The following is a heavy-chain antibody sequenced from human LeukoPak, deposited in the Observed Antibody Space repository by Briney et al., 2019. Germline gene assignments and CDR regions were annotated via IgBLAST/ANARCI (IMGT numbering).Heavy chain of an antibody. CDR1: GGSFSGYY. Sequence: SETLSLTCAVYGGSFSGYYWSWIRQPPGKGLEWIGEINHSGSTNYNPSLKSRVTISVDTSKNQFSLKLSSVTAADTAVYYCARANRITMVRGVIITRWFDPWGQGTLVTVSS. D-gene: IGHD3-10*01. CDR3: ARANRITMVRGVIITRWFDP. V-gene: IGHV4-34*01. J-gene: IGHJ5*02. CDR2: INHSGST.